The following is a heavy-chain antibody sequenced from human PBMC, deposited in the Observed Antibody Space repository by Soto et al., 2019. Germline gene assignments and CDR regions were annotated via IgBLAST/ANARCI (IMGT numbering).Heavy chain of an antibody. D-gene: IGHD3-16*01. V-gene: IGHV1-8*01. CDR1: GYSFTNND. CDR2: MSPGSSDT. Sequence: ASVKVSCKASGYSFTNNDVTWVRQATGQGLEWMGWMSPGSSDTGYAQKFQGRVTMTRDISIATAYMELSSLRSDDTAIYYCARMATFGSLNWFDPWGQGTLVTVSS. J-gene: IGHJ5*02. CDR3: ARMATFGSLNWFDP.